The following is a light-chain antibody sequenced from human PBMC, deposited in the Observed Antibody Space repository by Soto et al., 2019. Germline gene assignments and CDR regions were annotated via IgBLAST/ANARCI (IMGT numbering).Light chain of an antibody. J-gene: IGKJ1*01. CDR1: QSVSSN. V-gene: IGKV3-15*01. CDR2: GAS. Sequence: EIVMTQSPATLSVSPGERATLSCRASQSVSSNLAWYQQKPGQAPRLLIYGASNRATGIPDRFSGSGSGTDFTLTISRLQSEDFAVYYCQQYNNWPPVTFGQGTKVDIK. CDR3: QQYNNWPPVT.